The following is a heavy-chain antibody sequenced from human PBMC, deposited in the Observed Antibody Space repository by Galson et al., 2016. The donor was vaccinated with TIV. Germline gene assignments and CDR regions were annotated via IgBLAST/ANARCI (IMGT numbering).Heavy chain of an antibody. Sequence: SLRLSCAASGFTFSSYAMTWVRQAPGKGLEWVSGITGSGAYTYYGDSVKGRFTISRDNPKNTLYLQMNSLRAEDTAVYCAKVRDLSGYSIVSFDHWGQGILVTVSS. J-gene: IGHJ4*02. V-gene: IGHV3-23*01. CDR2: ITGSGAYT. CDR1: GFTFSSYA. CDR3: AKVRDLSGYSIVSFDH. D-gene: IGHD3-3*01.